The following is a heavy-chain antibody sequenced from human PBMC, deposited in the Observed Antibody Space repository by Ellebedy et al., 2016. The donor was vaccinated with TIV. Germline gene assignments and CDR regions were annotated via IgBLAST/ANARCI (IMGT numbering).Heavy chain of an antibody. J-gene: IGHJ4*02. V-gene: IGHV3-7*03. CDR2: LKPDGSKE. CDR1: GFTFGDYL. D-gene: IGHD1-14*01. CDR3: ASRPAEDRSYGVFDY. Sequence: GESLKISCAASGFTFGDYLMTWVRQAPNKGLELVANLKPDGSKEFYADSVRGRFSISRDNAKKSLYLQMNDLRAEDTAVYYCASRPAEDRSYGVFDYWGQGTLVTVS.